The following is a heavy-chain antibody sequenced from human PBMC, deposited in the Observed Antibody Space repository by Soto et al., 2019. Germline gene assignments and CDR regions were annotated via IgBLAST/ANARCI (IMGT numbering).Heavy chain of an antibody. V-gene: IGHV1-46*01. CDR2: INLSGGST. CDR3: ARDEYSSDSSVYYYTEYFLH. D-gene: IGHD3-22*01. Sequence: EASVKVSCKASGYTFTNYYMHWVRQAPGQGLEWMGIINLSGGSTSYAQKFQGRVTMTRDTSTSTVYMELRSLRSEDTAVYYCARDEYSSDSSVYYYTEYFLHWGQGTLVTVSS. CDR1: GYTFTNYY. J-gene: IGHJ1*01.